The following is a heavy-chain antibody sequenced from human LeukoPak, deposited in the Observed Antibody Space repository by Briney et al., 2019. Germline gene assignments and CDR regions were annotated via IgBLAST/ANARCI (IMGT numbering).Heavy chain of an antibody. D-gene: IGHD3-10*01. CDR3: AKDYHSSGTYHDY. J-gene: IGHJ4*02. CDR2: INRSGGRT. V-gene: IGHV3-23*01. CDR1: GFTVSTYA. Sequence: QSGGSPRLSCAASGFTVSTYAMSWVRQAPGKGLEWVSGINRSGGRTYNADSVKGRFTISSDDSKNMLYLQMNNLRAEDTAVYYCAKDYHSSGTYHDYWGQGTLVTVSS.